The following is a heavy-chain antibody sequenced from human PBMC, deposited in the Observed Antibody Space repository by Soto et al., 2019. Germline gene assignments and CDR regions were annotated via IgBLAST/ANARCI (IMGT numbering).Heavy chain of an antibody. CDR1: GFTSSSFV. CDR2: ISSDGNNQ. Sequence: QVQLVESGGGVVQPGTSLRLSCAASGFTSSSFVIHWVPQAPGKGLEWLAVISSDGNNQYYADSVKGRFTISRDHSKKTLYLHVNSLRAEDTAVYFCAKERGVLDAFDIWGQGTMVTVS. CDR3: AKERGVLDAFDI. J-gene: IGHJ3*02. V-gene: IGHV3-30*18. D-gene: IGHD3-10*01.